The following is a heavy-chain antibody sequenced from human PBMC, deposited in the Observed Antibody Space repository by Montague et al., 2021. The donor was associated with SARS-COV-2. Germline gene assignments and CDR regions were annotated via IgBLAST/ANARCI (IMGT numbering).Heavy chain of an antibody. CDR3: ARVVSHYYRMDV. J-gene: IGHJ6*02. CDR1: GFTFSSYG. CDR2: IWYDGSNK. Sequence: SLRLSCAASGFTFSSYGMHWVRQAPGKGLEWVAVIWYDGSNKYYADSVKGRFTISRDNSKNTLYLQMNSLRAEDTAVYYCARVVSHYYRMDVWGQGTTVTVSS. V-gene: IGHV3-33*01.